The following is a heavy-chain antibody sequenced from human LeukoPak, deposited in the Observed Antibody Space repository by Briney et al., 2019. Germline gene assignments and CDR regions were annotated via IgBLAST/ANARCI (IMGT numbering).Heavy chain of an antibody. D-gene: IGHD1-20*01. J-gene: IGHJ3*02. Sequence: PGGSLRLSCAASGFTVSSNYMSWVRQAPGKGLEWVSVIYSGGSTYYADSVKGRFTISRDNSKNTLYLQMNSLRAEDTAVYYCAGGITGTTDAFDIWGQGTMVTVSS. CDR1: GFTVSSNY. V-gene: IGHV3-66*01. CDR2: IYSGGST. CDR3: AGGITGTTDAFDI.